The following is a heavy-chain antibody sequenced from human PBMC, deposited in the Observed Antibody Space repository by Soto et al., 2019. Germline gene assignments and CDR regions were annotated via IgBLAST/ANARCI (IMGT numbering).Heavy chain of an antibody. CDR3: VRVVAIIGDRDN. J-gene: IGHJ4*02. V-gene: IGHV1-69*12. CDR2: IVPIVDTS. Sequence: QVQLVQSGAEVRQPASSVKVSCKTSGGTFSSYAISRVRQAPGQGLEWMGGIVPIVDTSTYAQKFQGRVTITADESTSTVYMELSSLRSDDTAVYYCVRVVAIIGDRDNWGQGTLVTVSS. D-gene: IGHD2-15*01. CDR1: GGTFSSYA.